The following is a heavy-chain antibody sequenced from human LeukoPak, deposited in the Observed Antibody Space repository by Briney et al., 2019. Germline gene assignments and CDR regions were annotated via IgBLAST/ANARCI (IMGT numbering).Heavy chain of an antibody. J-gene: IGHJ5*02. CDR3: ARHMEMRGSGSLSGWKNWFDP. V-gene: IGHV4-39*01. CDR1: GGSISSSSYY. Sequence: SETLSLTCSLSGGSISSSSYYWAWIRQPPGKGLEWIGSIYYSGNTYYSPSLKSRVTINLSSVTAADTALYYCARHMEMRGSGSLSGWKNWFDPWGQGTLVTVSS. D-gene: IGHD3-10*01. CDR2: IYYSGNT.